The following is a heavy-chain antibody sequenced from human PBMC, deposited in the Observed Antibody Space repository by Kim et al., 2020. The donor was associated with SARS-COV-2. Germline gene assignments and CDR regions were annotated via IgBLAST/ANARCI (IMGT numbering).Heavy chain of an antibody. D-gene: IGHD2-15*01. CDR1: GGSFSGYY. Sequence: SETLSLTCAVYGGSFSGYYWSWIRQPPGKGLEWIGEINHSGSTNYNPSLKSRVTISVDTSKNQFSLKLSSVTAADTAVYYCASGYCSGGSCYRRLDYFDYWGQGTLVTVSS. V-gene: IGHV4-34*01. J-gene: IGHJ4*02. CDR3: ASGYCSGGSCYRRLDYFDY. CDR2: INHSGST.